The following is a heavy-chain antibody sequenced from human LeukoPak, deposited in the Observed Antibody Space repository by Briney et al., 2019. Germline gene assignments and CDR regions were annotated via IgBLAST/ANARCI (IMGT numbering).Heavy chain of an antibody. CDR2: INHSGST. V-gene: IGHV4-30-2*01. CDR3: ARAGRYYYGSGSYPDY. Sequence: SETLSLTCAVSGGSISSGGYSWSWIRQPPGKGLEWIGEINHSGSTNYNPSLKSRVTISVDTSKSQFSLKLSSVTAADTAVYYCARAGRYYYGSGSYPDYWGQGTLVTVSS. J-gene: IGHJ4*02. CDR1: GGSISSGGYS. D-gene: IGHD3-10*01.